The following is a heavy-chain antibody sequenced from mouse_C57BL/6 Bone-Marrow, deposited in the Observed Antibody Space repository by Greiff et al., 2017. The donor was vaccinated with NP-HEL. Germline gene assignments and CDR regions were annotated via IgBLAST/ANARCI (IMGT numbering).Heavy chain of an antibody. CDR1: GFTFSDYY. V-gene: IGHV5-16*01. J-gene: IGHJ4*01. D-gene: IGHD2-4*01. CDR3: AREGGLRRRTYAMDY. Sequence: EVQRVESAGGLVQPGSSMKLSCTASGFTFSDYYMAWVRQVPEKGLEWVANINYDGSSTYYLDSLKSRFIISRDNAKNILYLQMRSLKSEDTATYYCAREGGLRRRTYAMDYWGQGTSVTVSS. CDR2: INYDGSST.